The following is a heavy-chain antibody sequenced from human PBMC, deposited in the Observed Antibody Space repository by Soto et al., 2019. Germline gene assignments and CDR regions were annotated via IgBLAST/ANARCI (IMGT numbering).Heavy chain of an antibody. V-gene: IGHV3-23*01. Sequence: PGGSLRLSCAASGFSVTSYAMSWLRQAPGKGLEWVSVLSGSGIGTEYADSVKGRFTISRDNSRNTLYLQMTGLRVEDTAVYYCAKDRYCSATSCQDFGSWGQGTLVTVSS. D-gene: IGHD2-2*01. CDR1: GFSVTSYA. CDR3: AKDRYCSATSCQDFGS. J-gene: IGHJ4*02. CDR2: LSGSGIGT.